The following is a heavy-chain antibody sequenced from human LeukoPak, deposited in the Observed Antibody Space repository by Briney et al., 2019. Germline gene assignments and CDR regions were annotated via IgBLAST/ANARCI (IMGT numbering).Heavy chain of an antibody. CDR1: GVSISSYY. Sequence: SETLSLTCTVSGVSISSYYWSWIRQPPGKGLEWIGYIYYSGSTNYNPSLKSRVTISVDTSKNQFSLKLSSVTAADTAVYYCARMEYYYDSSGYYSHWGQGTLVTVSS. V-gene: IGHV4-59*01. CDR3: ARMEYYYDSSGYYSH. J-gene: IGHJ4*02. D-gene: IGHD3-22*01. CDR2: IYYSGST.